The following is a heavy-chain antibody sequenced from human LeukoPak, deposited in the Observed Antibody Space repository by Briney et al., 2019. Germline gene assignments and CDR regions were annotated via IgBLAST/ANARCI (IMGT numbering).Heavy chain of an antibody. CDR2: IKQDGSET. D-gene: IGHD7-27*01. CDR3: AKGHWGMDY. J-gene: IGHJ4*02. V-gene: IGHV3-7*05. CDR1: GFTFSTFW. Sequence: GGSLGLSCAASGFTFSTFWMTWVRQTPGKGLQWVANIKQDGSETDYLDSVKGRFTISRDNAKNTLYLQMNSLRAEDTALYFCAKGHWGMDYGGQGTLVTVSS.